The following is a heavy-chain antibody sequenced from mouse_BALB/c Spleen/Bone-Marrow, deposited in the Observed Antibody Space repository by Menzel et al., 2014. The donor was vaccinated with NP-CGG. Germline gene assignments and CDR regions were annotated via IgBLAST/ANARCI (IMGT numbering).Heavy chain of an antibody. CDR3: ARASWLLRYYYAMDY. CDR1: GYTSTSYW. D-gene: IGHD2-3*01. V-gene: IGHV1S81*02. Sequence: SGAELVKPGASVKLSCKASGYTSTSYWMHWVKQRPGQGLEWIGEINPSNGRTNYNEKFKSKATLTVDKSSSTAYMQLSSLTSEDSAVYYCARASWLLRYYYAMDYWGQGTSVTVSS. J-gene: IGHJ4*01. CDR2: INPSNGRT.